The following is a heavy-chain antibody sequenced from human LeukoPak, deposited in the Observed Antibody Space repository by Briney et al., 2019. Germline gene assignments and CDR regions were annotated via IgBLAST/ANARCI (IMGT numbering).Heavy chain of an antibody. CDR2: ISYDGSNK. D-gene: IGHD2-15*01. J-gene: IGHJ4*02. CDR1: GFTFSSYA. V-gene: IGHV3-30*04. CDR3: ARDRRGDIVVVVAADY. Sequence: PGGSLRLSCAASGFTFSSYAMHWVRQAPGKGLEWVAVISYDGSNKYYADSVKGRFTISRDNSKNTLYLRMNSLRAEDTAVYYCARDRRGDIVVVVAADYWGQGTLVTVSS.